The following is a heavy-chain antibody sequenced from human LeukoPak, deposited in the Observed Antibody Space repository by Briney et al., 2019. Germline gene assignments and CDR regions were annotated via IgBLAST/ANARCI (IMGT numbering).Heavy chain of an antibody. V-gene: IGHV1-18*01. Sequence: ASVKVSCKASGYTFISYGFNWVRQAPGQGLEWMGWISAYNGNTKYAQKFQGRVTMTTGTSTSTAYMELRSLRSDDTAVYYCASRSIAASGPENTFDIWGQGTMVTVSS. CDR1: GYTFISYG. CDR2: ISAYNGNT. D-gene: IGHD6-13*01. J-gene: IGHJ3*02. CDR3: ASRSIAASGPENTFDI.